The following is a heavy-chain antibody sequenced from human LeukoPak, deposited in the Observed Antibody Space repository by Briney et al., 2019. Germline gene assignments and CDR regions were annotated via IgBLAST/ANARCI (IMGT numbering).Heavy chain of an antibody. J-gene: IGHJ6*02. CDR1: GFIFKNHW. D-gene: IGHD1-20*01. Sequence: GGSLRLSCAASGFIFKNHWMIWVRQAPGKGLEWVANIKKDGSEKYYVDSVKGRFTVSRDNAENSLYLQMNSLRAEDTGVYYCARYNMDVWGQGTTVTVSS. V-gene: IGHV3-7*01. CDR3: ARYNMDV. CDR2: IKKDGSEK.